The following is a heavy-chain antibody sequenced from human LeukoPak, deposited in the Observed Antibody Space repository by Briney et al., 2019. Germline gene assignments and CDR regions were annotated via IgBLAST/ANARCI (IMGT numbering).Heavy chain of an antibody. J-gene: IGHJ6*02. D-gene: IGHD2-15*01. V-gene: IGHV3-9*01. CDR2: ISWNSGSI. Sequence: GGSLRLSCAASGFTFDDYAMHWVRQAPGKGLEWVSGISWNSGSIGYADSVKGRFTISRDNAKNSLYLQMNSLRAEDTALYYCAKESSNTYHYYYGMDVWGQGTTVTVSS. CDR1: GFTFDDYA. CDR3: AKESSNTYHYYYGMDV.